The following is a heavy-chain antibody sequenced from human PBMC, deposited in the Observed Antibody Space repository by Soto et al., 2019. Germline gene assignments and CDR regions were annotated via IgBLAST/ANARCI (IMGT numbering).Heavy chain of an antibody. V-gene: IGHV4-59*01. CDR1: GGSISSYY. Sequence: SETLSLTCTVSGGSISSYYWSWIRQPPGKGLEWIGYIYYSGGTNYNPSLKSRVTISVDTSKNQFSLKLSSVTAADTAVYYCAGESSLTGYVFDYWAREPWSPSPQ. CDR2: IYYSGGT. CDR3: AGESSLTGYVFDY. D-gene: IGHD3-9*01. J-gene: IGHJ4*02.